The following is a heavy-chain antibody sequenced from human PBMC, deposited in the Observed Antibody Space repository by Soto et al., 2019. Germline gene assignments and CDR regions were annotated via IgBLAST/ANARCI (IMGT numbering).Heavy chain of an antibody. D-gene: IGHD4-17*01. CDR3: GYGGNPSWFDP. J-gene: IGHJ5*02. V-gene: IGHV3-21*01. CDR1: GFTFSSYS. Sequence: GGSLRLSCVASGFTFSSYSMNWVRQAPGKGLEWVSSISSSSSYIYYADSVKGRFTISRDNAKNSLYLQMNSLRAEDTAVYYCGYGGNPSWFDPWGQGTLVTVSS. CDR2: ISSSSSYI.